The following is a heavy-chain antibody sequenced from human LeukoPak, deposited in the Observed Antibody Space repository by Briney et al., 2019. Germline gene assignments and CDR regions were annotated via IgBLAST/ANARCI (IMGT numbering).Heavy chain of an antibody. CDR3: ARDLKYGDY. D-gene: IGHD4-17*01. J-gene: IGHJ4*02. Sequence: NPSLKSRVIISVDTSKNQFSLKLSSVTAADTAVYYCARDLKYGDYWGQGTLVTVSS. V-gene: IGHV4-39*07.